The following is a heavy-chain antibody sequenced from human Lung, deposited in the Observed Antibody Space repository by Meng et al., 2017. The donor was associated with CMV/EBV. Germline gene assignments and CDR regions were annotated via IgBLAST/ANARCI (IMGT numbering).Heavy chain of an antibody. V-gene: IGHV1-2*02. J-gene: IGHJ6*02. CDR1: GYTFTGYY. CDR3: ARLFHTSLGTNYYYGMDV. Sequence: AXVXVSXXASGYTFTGYYMHWVRQAPGQGLEWMGWINPNSGDTKYAQKFQGRVTLTTDTSINTAYMEVSRLKSDDTAVFFCARLFHTSLGTNYYYGMDVWGLGTXVTVSS. D-gene: IGHD3-10*01. CDR2: INPNSGDT.